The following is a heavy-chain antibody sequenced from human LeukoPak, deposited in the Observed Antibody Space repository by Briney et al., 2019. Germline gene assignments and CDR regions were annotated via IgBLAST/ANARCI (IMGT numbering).Heavy chain of an antibody. CDR1: GFTFSSYA. CDR3: AKDRGEWLLAFDY. V-gene: IGHV3-23*01. CDR2: ISGSGGST. D-gene: IGHD3-3*01. Sequence: TGGSLRLSCAASGFTFSSYAMSWVRQAPGKGLEWVSAISGSGGSTYYADSVKGRFTISRDNSKNTLYLQRNSLRAEDTAVYYCAKDRGEWLLAFDYWGQGTLVTVSS. J-gene: IGHJ4*02.